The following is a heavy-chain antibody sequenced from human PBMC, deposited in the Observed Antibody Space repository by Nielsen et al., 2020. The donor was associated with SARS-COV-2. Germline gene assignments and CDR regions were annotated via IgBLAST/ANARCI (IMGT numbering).Heavy chain of an antibody. CDR2: IYYSGST. V-gene: IGHV4-31*03. Sequence: SETLSLTCTVSGGSISSGGYYWSWIRQHPGKGLEWIGYIYYSGSTYYNPSLKSRVTISVDTSKNQFSLKLSSVTAADTAVYYCASSLMIVVVKLDYWGQGTLVTVSS. J-gene: IGHJ4*02. CDR1: GGSISSGGYY. CDR3: ASSLMIVVVKLDY. D-gene: IGHD3-22*01.